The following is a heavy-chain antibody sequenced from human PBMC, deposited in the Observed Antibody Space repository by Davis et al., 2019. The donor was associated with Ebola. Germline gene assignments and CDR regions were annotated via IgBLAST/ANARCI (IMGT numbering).Heavy chain of an antibody. V-gene: IGHV4-59*01. J-gene: IGHJ4*02. CDR2: IYYSGST. Sequence: SETLSLTCTVSGGSISSYYWSWIRQPPGKGLEWIGYIYYSGSTNYNPSLKSRVTISVDTSKNQFSLKLSSVTAADTAVYYCARGPGLYCSGGSCYSFDYWGQGTLVTVSS. CDR3: ARGPGLYCSGGSCYSFDY. CDR1: GGSISSYY. D-gene: IGHD2-15*01.